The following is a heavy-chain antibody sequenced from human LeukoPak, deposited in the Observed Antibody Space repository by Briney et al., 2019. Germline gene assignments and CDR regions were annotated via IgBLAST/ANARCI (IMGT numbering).Heavy chain of an antibody. CDR1: GASISSSDYD. CDR3: ASGGYSSGWHGSLDI. CDR2: LYSGGLT. V-gene: IGHV4-39*01. J-gene: IGHJ3*02. D-gene: IGHD6-19*01. Sequence: SETLSLTCTVSGASISSSDYDWGWIRQPPGKGLEWIGSLYSGGLTYYNPSLKSRVTISVDTSKNQFSLKVTSVTAADTAVYSCASGGYSSGWHGSLDISGQWTVVTVSS.